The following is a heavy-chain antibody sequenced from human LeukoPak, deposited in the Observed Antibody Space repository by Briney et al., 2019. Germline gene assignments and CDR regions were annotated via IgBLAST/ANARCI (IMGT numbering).Heavy chain of an antibody. J-gene: IGHJ4*02. CDR1: GYKFTNYW. V-gene: IGHV5-51*01. D-gene: IGHD6-6*01. CDR2: IHPGDSDT. Sequence: GESLKISCKGSGYKFTNYWIGWVRQMPGKGLEWMGIIHPGDSDTRYRPSFQGQITISVDKSISTAYLQWNSLKASGTAIYYCARRSGSSSSDYWGQGTLVSVSS. CDR3: ARRSGSSSSDY.